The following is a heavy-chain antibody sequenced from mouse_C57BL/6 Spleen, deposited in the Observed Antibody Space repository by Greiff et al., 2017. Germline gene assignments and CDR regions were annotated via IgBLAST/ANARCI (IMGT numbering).Heavy chain of an antibody. Sequence: QVQLQQSGAELARPGASVKMSCKASGYTFTSYTMHWVKQRPGQGLEWIGYINPSSGYTKYNQKFKDKATLTADKSSSTAYMQLSSLTSEDSAVYYCARGSYDGSFDYWGQGTTLTVSS. J-gene: IGHJ2*01. D-gene: IGHD1-1*01. CDR3: ARGSYDGSFDY. CDR2: INPSSGYT. V-gene: IGHV1-4*01. CDR1: GYTFTSYT.